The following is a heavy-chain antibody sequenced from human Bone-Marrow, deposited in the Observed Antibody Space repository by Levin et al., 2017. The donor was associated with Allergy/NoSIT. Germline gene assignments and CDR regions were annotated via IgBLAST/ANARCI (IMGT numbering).Heavy chain of an antibody. CDR3: IRTPRSVEWLLSQPFDL. J-gene: IGHJ2*01. D-gene: IGHD3-3*01. CDR1: GINISASA. V-gene: IGHV3-73*01. Sequence: AGGSLRLSCAASGINISASAMHWVRQASGKGLEWVGHIRSKANSYATGYPASVKGRFTISRDDSKNTAYLQMSSLKTEDTAVYYCIRTPRSVEWLLSQPFDLWGRGTLVTVSS. CDR2: IRSKANSYAT.